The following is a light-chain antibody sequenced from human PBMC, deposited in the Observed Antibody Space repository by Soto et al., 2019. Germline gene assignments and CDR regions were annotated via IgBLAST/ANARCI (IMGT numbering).Light chain of an antibody. CDR3: QQSYSTSWT. CDR2: AAS. V-gene: IGKV1-39*01. J-gene: IGKJ1*01. CDR1: QSISSY. Sequence: DIQMTPSPSSLSASVGDRGTITCRESQSISSYLNWYQQKPGKAPKLLIYAASSLQSGVPSRFSGSGSGTDFTLTISSLQPEDFATYYCQQSYSTSWTFGQGTKVEIK.